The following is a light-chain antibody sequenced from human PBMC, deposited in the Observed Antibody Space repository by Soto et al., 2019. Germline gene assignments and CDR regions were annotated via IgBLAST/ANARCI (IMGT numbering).Light chain of an antibody. CDR3: QQSSSIPWT. Sequence: DIQMTQSPSSLSASVGDRVTITCRSSQTISRHLNWYQLKAGGAPKLLIYAAFSLQGGVPSRFSGSGSGTDFNLTISNLQPEDIATYYWQQSSSIPWTFGQGTDVEI. V-gene: IGKV1-39*01. CDR2: AAF. J-gene: IGKJ1*01. CDR1: QTISRH.